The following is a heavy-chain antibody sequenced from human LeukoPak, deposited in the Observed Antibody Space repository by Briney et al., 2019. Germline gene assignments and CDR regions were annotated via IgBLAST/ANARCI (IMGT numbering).Heavy chain of an antibody. Sequence: SETLSLTCAVYGGSFSGYYWSWIRQPPGKGLEWIGEINHSGSTNYSPSLKSRVTVSVDTSKNQFSLKLSSVTAADTAVYYCARGPATTSSMGGADFQHWGQGTLVTVSS. V-gene: IGHV4-34*01. CDR3: ARGPATTSSMGGADFQH. D-gene: IGHD3-16*01. CDR1: GGSFSGYY. CDR2: INHSGST. J-gene: IGHJ1*01.